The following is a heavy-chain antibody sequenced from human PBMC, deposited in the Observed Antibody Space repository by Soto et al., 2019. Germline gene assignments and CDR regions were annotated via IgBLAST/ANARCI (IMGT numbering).Heavy chain of an antibody. CDR2: ISYDGSNK. CDR1: GFTFSSYA. V-gene: IGHV3-30-3*01. CDR3: ARDNSRRGATDY. D-gene: IGHD1-26*01. Sequence: GGSLRLSCAASGFTFSSYAMHWVRQAPGKGLEWVAVISYDGSNKYYADSVKGRFTISRDNSKNTLYLQMNSLRAEDTAVYYCARDNSRRGATDYWGQGTLVTVSS. J-gene: IGHJ4*02.